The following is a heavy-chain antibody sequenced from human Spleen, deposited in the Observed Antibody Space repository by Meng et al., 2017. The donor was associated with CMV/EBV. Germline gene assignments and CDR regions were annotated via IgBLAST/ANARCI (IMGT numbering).Heavy chain of an antibody. V-gene: IGHV4-39*07. CDR3: ARDLWTMTVTGTDHWYDP. CDR1: GGSISSSDYY. J-gene: IGHJ5*02. D-gene: IGHD1/OR15-1a*01. Sequence: GSLRLSCTVSGGSISSSDYYWGWIRQPPGKGLEWIGSIYYSGSTYYNPSLKSRVTISVDTPKNQFSLTLNSVTAADTAVYYCARDLWTMTVTGTDHWYDPWGQGTLVTVSS. CDR2: IYYSGST.